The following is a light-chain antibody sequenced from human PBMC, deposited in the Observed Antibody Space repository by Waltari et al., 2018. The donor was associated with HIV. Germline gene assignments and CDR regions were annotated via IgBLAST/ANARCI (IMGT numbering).Light chain of an antibody. CDR1: SSNIGRNT. CDR3: GVWDDSLSGQAV. CDR2: VDL. J-gene: IGLJ2*01. V-gene: IGLV1-44*01. Sequence: QSVLTQPDSVSGTPGQRVTISCSGSSSNIGRNTVSWYQQLPGAAPKLFIFVDLLRPSVVPDRFSGSKSGTSASLVITGLQVEDEAVYFCGVWDDSLSGQAVFGGGTRLTVL.